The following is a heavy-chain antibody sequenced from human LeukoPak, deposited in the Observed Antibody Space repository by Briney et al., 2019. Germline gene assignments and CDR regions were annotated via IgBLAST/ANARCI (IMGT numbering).Heavy chain of an antibody. Sequence: GASVKVSCKASGGTFSSYAISWVRQAPGQGLEWMGGIIPIFGTANYAQKFQGRVTITADESTSTAYMGLSSLRSEDTAVYYCARGVSGSYEYGYYYMDVWGKGTTVTVSS. V-gene: IGHV1-69*13. CDR1: GGTFSSYA. CDR2: IIPIFGTA. D-gene: IGHD1-26*01. J-gene: IGHJ6*03. CDR3: ARGVSGSYEYGYYYMDV.